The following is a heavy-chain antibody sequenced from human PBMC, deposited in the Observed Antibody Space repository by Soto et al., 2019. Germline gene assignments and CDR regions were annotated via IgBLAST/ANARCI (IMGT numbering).Heavy chain of an antibody. Sequence: ASVKVSCKASGYTFTSYAMHWVRQAPGQRLEWMGWINAGNGNTNYSQKFQGRVTITRDTSASTAYMELSSLRSEDTAVYYCATPPNPANYDSSGYHYYYYGMDVWGQGTTVTVSS. J-gene: IGHJ6*01. V-gene: IGHV1-3*01. D-gene: IGHD3-22*01. CDR1: GYTFTSYA. CDR3: ATPPNPANYDSSGYHYYYYGMDV. CDR2: INAGNGNT.